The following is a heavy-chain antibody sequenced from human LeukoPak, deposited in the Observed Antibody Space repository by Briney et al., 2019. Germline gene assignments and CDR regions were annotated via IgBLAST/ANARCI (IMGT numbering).Heavy chain of an antibody. J-gene: IGHJ4*02. D-gene: IGHD3-22*01. Sequence: GGSLRLSRAASGFTFSSYSMNWVRQAPGKGLEWVSSISSSSSYIYYADSVKGRFTISRDNAKNSLYLQMNSLRAEDTAVYYCASLVSAEGYYDSSGYLNDWGQGTLVTVSS. CDR3: ASLVSAEGYYDSSGYLND. V-gene: IGHV3-21*01. CDR2: ISSSSSYI. CDR1: GFTFSSYS.